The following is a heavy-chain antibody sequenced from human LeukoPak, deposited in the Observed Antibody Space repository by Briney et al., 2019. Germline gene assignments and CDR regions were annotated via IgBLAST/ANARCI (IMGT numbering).Heavy chain of an antibody. V-gene: IGHV4-59*01. CDR1: GGSISNYY. CDR3: AREGYYDTSASGAFDI. Sequence: PSETLSLTCAVSGGSISNYYWSWIRQPPGKELEWIGYIYYSGTSNYNPSLKSRVTISVDASKNQFSLKLSSVTAADTAVYYCAREGYYDTSASGAFDIWGQGTMVTVSS. J-gene: IGHJ3*02. CDR2: IYYSGTS. D-gene: IGHD3-22*01.